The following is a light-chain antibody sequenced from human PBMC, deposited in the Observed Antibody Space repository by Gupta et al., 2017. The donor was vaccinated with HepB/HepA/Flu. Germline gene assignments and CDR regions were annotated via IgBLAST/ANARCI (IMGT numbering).Light chain of an antibody. CDR1: IRDIGGYNS. V-gene: IGLV2-8*01. CDR3: NLGV. J-gene: IGLJ1*01. Sequence: QSALTQPPSASGSPGQSVTISCTGTIRDIGGYNSASWYQQHPGKAPKLMIYEVSKRPSGVPDRFSGSKSGNTASLTISGLQAEDEADYYCNLGVFGTGTKVTVL. CDR2: EVS.